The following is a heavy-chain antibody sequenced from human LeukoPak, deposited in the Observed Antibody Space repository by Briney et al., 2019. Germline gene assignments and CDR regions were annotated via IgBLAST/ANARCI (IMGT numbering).Heavy chain of an antibody. D-gene: IGHD2-2*01. CDR2: ISHSGSP. Sequence: PSETLSLTCGVSGGFIINGKWWSWVRQPPGKGLEWIGEISHSGSPNYNPSLKGRLTISVDTAKNQFSLKLSSVTAADTAVYYCARGVPAAPFDYWGQGTLVTVSS. J-gene: IGHJ4*02. V-gene: IGHV4/OR15-8*01. CDR1: GGFIINGKW. CDR3: ARGVPAAPFDY.